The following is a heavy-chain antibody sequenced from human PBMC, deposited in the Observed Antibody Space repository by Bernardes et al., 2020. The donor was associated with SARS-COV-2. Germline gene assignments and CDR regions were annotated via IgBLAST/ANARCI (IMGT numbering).Heavy chain of an antibody. J-gene: IGHJ4*02. V-gene: IGHV1-18*01. Sequence: ASVKVSCKASGYTFTSYGISWVRQAPGQGLEWMGWISAYNGNTNYAQKLQGRVTMTTDTSTSTAYMELRSLRSDDTAVYYCARDYWGLYYDFWSGVRVTPFDYWGQGTLVTVSS. D-gene: IGHD3-3*01. CDR1: GYTFTSYG. CDR3: ARDYWGLYYDFWSGVRVTPFDY. CDR2: ISAYNGNT.